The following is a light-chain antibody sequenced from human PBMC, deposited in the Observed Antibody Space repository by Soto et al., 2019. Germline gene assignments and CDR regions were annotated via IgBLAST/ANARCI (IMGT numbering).Light chain of an antibody. CDR3: QPYYSYPRT. CDR1: QGISSY. Sequence: AIRMTQSPSALSASTGDRVTITCRASQGISSYLALYLQKPWKAPKLLIYAASTLHNGVPSRFSGSGSGTEFTFTISSLESEAFATYYCQPYYSYPRTFGQGTKVDIK. V-gene: IGKV1-8*01. CDR2: AAS. J-gene: IGKJ1*01.